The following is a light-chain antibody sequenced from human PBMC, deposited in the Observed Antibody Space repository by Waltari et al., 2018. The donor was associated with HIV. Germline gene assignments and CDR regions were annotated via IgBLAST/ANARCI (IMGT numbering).Light chain of an antibody. Sequence: QSSVTQLPSVSGSPGQSTTIPCTGTSSDVGAYNYVPWYQQHPGKPPKLMLDQVSNRSSGVSNRFSASKSGNTASLTISGHQAEDEADYYCSSYTTHNPRVFGGGTKLTVL. CDR1: SSDVGAYNY. J-gene: IGLJ3*02. CDR2: QVS. V-gene: IGLV2-14*03. CDR3: SSYTTHNPRV.